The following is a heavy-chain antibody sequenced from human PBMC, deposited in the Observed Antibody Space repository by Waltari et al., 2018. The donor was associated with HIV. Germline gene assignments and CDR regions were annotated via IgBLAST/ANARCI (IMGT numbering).Heavy chain of an antibody. CDR1: GYPLSALS. CDR2: FDPKNGKP. J-gene: IGHJ1*01. V-gene: IGHV1-24*01. Sequence: QVHLIQSAFDMKTPGPSVTIACKVSGYPLSALSMQWVRLGPGHRLEWMGGFDPKNGKPVYSQRFWGRVSLAEDTSEDTAYLELNRLTSDDTAVYYCVTVYRQSPLYSNFWGQGTLLTVS. D-gene: IGHD2-15*01. CDR3: VTVYRQSPLYSNF.